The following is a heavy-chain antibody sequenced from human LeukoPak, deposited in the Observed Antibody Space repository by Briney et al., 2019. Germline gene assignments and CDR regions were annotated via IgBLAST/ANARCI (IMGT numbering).Heavy chain of an antibody. D-gene: IGHD3-10*01. CDR3: ARRLPDSGSYSPDY. V-gene: IGHV3-30*02. Sequence: GGSLRLSCAPSGFTFSSFDMHWVRQPPDKGLEWVAFIKFDGSQKYYADSVRGRFTVSRYNSRNMLYLQLDSLRDDDTAVYFCARRLPDSGSYSPDYWGQGILVTVSS. CDR1: GFTFSSFD. J-gene: IGHJ4*02. CDR2: IKFDGSQK.